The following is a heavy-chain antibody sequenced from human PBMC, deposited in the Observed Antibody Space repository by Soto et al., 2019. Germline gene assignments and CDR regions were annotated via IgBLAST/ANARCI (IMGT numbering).Heavy chain of an antibody. Sequence: QVQLQESGPGLVKPSQTLSLTCTVSGGSISSGDYYWSWIRQPPGKGLEWIGYIYYCGSTYYNPSLKSRVTISVDTSKHQFSLKLSSVTAADTAVYYCAREAGLGLNYYFDYWGQGTLVTVSS. CDR1: GGSISSGDYY. J-gene: IGHJ4*02. CDR2: IYYCGST. D-gene: IGHD1-20*01. CDR3: AREAGLGLNYYFDY. V-gene: IGHV4-30-4*01.